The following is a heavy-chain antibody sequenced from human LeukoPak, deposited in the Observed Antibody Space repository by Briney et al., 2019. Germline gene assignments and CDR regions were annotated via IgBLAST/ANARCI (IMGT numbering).Heavy chain of an antibody. J-gene: IGHJ6*03. V-gene: IGHV4-39*07. CDR3: ARDGTPTYGTGWVYMDV. Sequence: SETLSLTCTVSGGSISSSSYYWGWIRQPPGKGLEWIGSIYYSGSTYYNPSLKSRVTISVDTSKNQFSLKLSSVTAADTAVYYCARDGTPTYGTGWVYMDVWGKGTTVIISS. CDR1: GGSISSSSYY. D-gene: IGHD6-25*01. CDR2: IYYSGST.